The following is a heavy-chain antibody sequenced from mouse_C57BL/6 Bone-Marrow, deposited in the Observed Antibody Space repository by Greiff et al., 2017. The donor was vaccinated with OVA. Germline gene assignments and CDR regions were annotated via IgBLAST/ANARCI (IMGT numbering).Heavy chain of an antibody. CDR1: GFSLTSYG. CDR3: AIMVTTGWYFDV. D-gene: IGHD2-2*01. CDR2: ICSGGST. J-gene: IGHJ1*03. V-gene: IGHV2-2*01. Sequence: VKLVESGPGLVQPSPSLSITCTVSGFSLTSYGVHWVRQSPGKGLEWLGVICSGGSTDYNAAFISRLSISKDNSKSQVFYKMNSLQADDTAIYDCAIMVTTGWYFDVWGTGTTVTVSS.